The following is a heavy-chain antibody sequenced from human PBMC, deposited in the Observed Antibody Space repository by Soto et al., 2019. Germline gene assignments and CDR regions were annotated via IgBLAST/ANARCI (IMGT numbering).Heavy chain of an antibody. Sequence: PSETLSLTCTVSGGSISSYYWSWIRQPPGKGLEWIGYIYYSGSTNYNPSLKSRVTISVDTSKNQFSLKLSSVTAADTAVYYCARDVGSGVGAFDIWGQGTMVTVSS. CDR1: GGSISSYY. J-gene: IGHJ3*02. D-gene: IGHD3-10*01. V-gene: IGHV4-59*01. CDR2: IYYSGST. CDR3: ARDVGSGVGAFDI.